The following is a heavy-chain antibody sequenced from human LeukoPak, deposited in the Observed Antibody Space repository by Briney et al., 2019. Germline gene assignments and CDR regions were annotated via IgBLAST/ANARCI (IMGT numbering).Heavy chain of an antibody. CDR1: GGSISSSSYY. D-gene: IGHD3-10*01. V-gene: IGHV4-39*07. J-gene: IGHJ3*02. CDR3: ARAGPMVRGVIGAFDI. Sequence: PSETLSLTCTVSGGSISSSSYYWGWIRQPPGKGLEWIGSIYYSGSTYYNPSLKSRVTISVDTSKNQFSLKLSSVTAADTAVYYCARAGPMVRGVIGAFDIWGQGTMVTVSS. CDR2: IYYSGST.